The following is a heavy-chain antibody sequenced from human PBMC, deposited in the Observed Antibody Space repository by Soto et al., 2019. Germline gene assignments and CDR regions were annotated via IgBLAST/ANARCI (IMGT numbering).Heavy chain of an antibody. CDR3: AKALEGIAAPGALAYYYYGMDV. V-gene: IGHV3-30*18. CDR1: GFTFSSYG. CDR2: ISYDGSNK. Sequence: QVQLVESGGGVVQPGRSLRLSCAASGFTFSSYGMHWVRQAPGKGLEWVAVISYDGSNKYYADSVKGRFTISRDNSKNTLYLQMNSLRAEDTAVYYCAKALEGIAAPGALAYYYYGMDVWGQGTTVTVSS. J-gene: IGHJ6*02. D-gene: IGHD6-13*01.